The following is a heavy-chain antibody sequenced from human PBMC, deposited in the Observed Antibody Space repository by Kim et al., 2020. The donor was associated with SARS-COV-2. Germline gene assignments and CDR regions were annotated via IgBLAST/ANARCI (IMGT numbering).Heavy chain of an antibody. Sequence: PGSVKGRFTIARENAKNSLYLKMNSLGAGDTAVYYCARGWGGDPLEGFDYWGQGTLVTVSS. CDR3: ARGWGGDPLEGFDY. J-gene: IGHJ4*02. V-gene: IGHV3-13*01. D-gene: IGHD2-21*02.